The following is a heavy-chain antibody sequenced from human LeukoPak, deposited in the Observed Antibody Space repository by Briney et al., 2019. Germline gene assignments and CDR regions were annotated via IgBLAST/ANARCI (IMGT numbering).Heavy chain of an antibody. D-gene: IGHD2/OR15-2a*01. CDR3: ARADVYEFDY. CDR2: INGDGSST. CDR1: GFTFSSYW. J-gene: IGHJ4*02. Sequence: GGSLRLSCAASGFTFSSYWMHWVRQAPGKGLVWFSRINGDGSSTSYADSVKGRFTISRDNAKNTLYLQMNSLRAEDTAVYYCARADVYEFDYWGQGALVTVSS. V-gene: IGHV3-74*01.